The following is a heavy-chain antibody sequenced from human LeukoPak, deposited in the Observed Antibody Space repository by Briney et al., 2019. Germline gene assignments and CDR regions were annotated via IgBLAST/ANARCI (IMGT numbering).Heavy chain of an antibody. Sequence: SVKVSCKTSGGTFSTYAITWVRQTPGQGLEWVGGIIPMFGTANYAQKFQDRVTITADKSTSTAYMELSSLRSEDTAVYYCARVVGLTGYSSTWYSGYYYYMDVWGKGTTVTVSS. V-gene: IGHV1-69*06. CDR3: ARVVGLTGYSSTWYSGYYYYMDV. J-gene: IGHJ6*03. CDR2: IIPMFGTA. D-gene: IGHD6-13*01. CDR1: GGTFSTYA.